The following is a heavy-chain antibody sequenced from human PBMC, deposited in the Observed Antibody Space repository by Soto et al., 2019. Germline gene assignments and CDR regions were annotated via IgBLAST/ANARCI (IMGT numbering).Heavy chain of an antibody. Sequence: PSETLSLTCIVSGGSISSYYWSWIRQPPGKGLEWIGYIYYSGSTNYNPSLKSRVTISVDTSKNQFSLKLSSVTAADTAVYYCARVSGSGWYGYYYYYMDVWGKGTTVTVSS. D-gene: IGHD6-19*01. V-gene: IGHV4-59*01. CDR1: GGSISSYY. CDR2: IYYSGST. J-gene: IGHJ6*03. CDR3: ARVSGSGWYGYYYYYMDV.